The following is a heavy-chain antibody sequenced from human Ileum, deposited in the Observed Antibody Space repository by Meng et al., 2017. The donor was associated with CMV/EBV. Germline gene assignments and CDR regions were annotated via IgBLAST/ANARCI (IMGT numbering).Heavy chain of an antibody. Sequence: QVQRQESGPGLVKPSETLSHTCTVSGGSISSYCFSWIRQPPGKGLEWIGRIHPTGTTDDNPSLRSRVSMSLDKSKNQFSLKLTSVTAADTAVYYCARAAARGVPVDLWGQGTLVTVSS. V-gene: IGHV4-4*07. CDR3: ARAAARGVPVDL. CDR1: GGSISSYC. J-gene: IGHJ5*02. D-gene: IGHD3-10*01. CDR2: IHPTGTT.